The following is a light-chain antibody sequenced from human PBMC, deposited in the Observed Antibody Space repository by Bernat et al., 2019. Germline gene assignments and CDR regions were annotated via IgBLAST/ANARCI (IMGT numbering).Light chain of an antibody. Sequence: QSALTQPPSASGSPGQSVTISCTGTSSYVGGYNFVSWYQQHPGKAPKVLIYEVSKRPSGVPDRFSGSKSGNTASLTVSGLQAEDEADYYCSSYAGTNNLGVFGTGTKVTVL. J-gene: IGLJ1*01. CDR1: SSYVGGYNF. CDR3: SSYAGTNNLGV. CDR2: EVS. V-gene: IGLV2-8*01.